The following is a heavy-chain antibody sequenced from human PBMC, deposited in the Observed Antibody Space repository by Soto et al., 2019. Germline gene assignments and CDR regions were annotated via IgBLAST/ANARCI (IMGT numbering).Heavy chain of an antibody. CDR1: GFTFSSYW. D-gene: IGHD2-2*01. J-gene: IGHJ5*02. CDR3: ARVRVSVVVVPAAMFWFDP. Sequence: GGSLRLSCAASGFTFSSYWMSWVRQAPGKGLEWVANIKQDGSEKYYVDSVKGRFTISRDNAKNSLYLQMNSLRAEDTAVYYCARVRVSVVVVPAAMFWFDPWGQGTLVTVSS. CDR2: IKQDGSEK. V-gene: IGHV3-7*01.